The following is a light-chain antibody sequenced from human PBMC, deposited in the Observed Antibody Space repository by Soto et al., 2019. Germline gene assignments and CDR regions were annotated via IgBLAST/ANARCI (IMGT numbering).Light chain of an antibody. J-gene: IGKJ1*01. CDR3: QQYGISPTT. CDR1: QSVFNNH. Sequence: EIVLTQSPGTLSLSPGERATLSCRASQSVFNNHIGWYQQKPGQAPRRLIFGASFRATGIPDRFSGSGSGTDFTLTISRLEPEYFAVYYCQQYGISPTTFGQGTKVEIK. CDR2: GAS. V-gene: IGKV3-20*01.